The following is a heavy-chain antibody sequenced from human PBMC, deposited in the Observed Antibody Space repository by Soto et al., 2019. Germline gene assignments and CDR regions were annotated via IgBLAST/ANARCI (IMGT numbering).Heavy chain of an antibody. J-gene: IGHJ5*02. CDR1: GGSISSYY. V-gene: IGHV4-59*01. CDR2: IYYSGST. D-gene: IGHD2-2*01. Sequence: SETLSLTCTVSGGSISSYYWSWIRQPPGKGLEWIGYIYYSGSTNYNPSLKSRVTISVDTSKNQFSLKLSSVTAADTAVYYCAREGYCSSTSCYLSWFDPWGQGTLVTVSS. CDR3: AREGYCSSTSCYLSWFDP.